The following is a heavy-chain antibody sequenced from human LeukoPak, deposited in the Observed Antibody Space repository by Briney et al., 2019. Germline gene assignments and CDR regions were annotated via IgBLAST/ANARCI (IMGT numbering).Heavy chain of an antibody. V-gene: IGHV4-39*07. Sequence: SETLSLTCTVSGGSISTSNYYWGWIRQPPGKGLEWIGNIFYSGSTYYGPSLKSRLTISLDTSRNQFSLKLSSVTAADTAVYYCAREEEQQLVFWGQGTLVTVSS. CDR3: AREEEQQLVF. D-gene: IGHD6-13*01. CDR2: IFYSGST. CDR1: GGSISTSNYY. J-gene: IGHJ4*02.